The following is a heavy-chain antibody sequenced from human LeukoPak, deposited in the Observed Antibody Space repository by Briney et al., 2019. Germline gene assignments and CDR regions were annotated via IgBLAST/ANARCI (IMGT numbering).Heavy chain of an antibody. Sequence: GGSLTLSCVASGFTFGSYWLHWVRQAPGKGLVWVSRINNDGTSTTYAESVEGRFTISRDNAKNTVYLQMNSVRADDTGVYYCAKGGSANFDYWGQGSLVTVSS. V-gene: IGHV3-74*01. J-gene: IGHJ4*02. CDR2: INNDGTST. D-gene: IGHD3-16*01. CDR3: AKGGSANFDY. CDR1: GFTFGSYW.